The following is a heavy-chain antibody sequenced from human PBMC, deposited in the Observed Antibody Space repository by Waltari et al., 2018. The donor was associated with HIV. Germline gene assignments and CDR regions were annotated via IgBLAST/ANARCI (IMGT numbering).Heavy chain of an antibody. V-gene: IGHV4-61*02. CDR3: ARGGSYGGYYFDY. D-gene: IGHD4-17*01. Sequence: VQLQESGPGLVKPSQTLSLTCTVSGGSISSGSYYWSWIRQPAGKGLEWIGRIYTSGSTNYNPSLKSRVTISVDTSKNQFSLKLSSVTAADTAVYYCARGGSYGGYYFDYWGQGTLVTVSS. CDR2: IYTSGST. CDR1: GGSISSGSYY. J-gene: IGHJ4*02.